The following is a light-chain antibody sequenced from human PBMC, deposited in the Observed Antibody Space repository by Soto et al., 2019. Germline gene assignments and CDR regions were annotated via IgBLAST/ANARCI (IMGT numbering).Light chain of an antibody. CDR2: KSS. V-gene: IGKV1-5*03. CDR3: PQYNAFPLT. Sequence: IQMTQSPSTVSASVGDGVTITCRASQSVRNWLAWFQQKPGKPPKLLIYKSSRLESGVPSRFNGSGYGTDFTLTISSLQPDDFATSYCPQYNAFPLTFGQGTKLE. J-gene: IGKJ2*01. CDR1: QSVRNW.